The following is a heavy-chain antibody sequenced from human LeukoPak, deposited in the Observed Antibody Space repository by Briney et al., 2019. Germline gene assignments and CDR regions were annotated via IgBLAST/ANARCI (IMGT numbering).Heavy chain of an antibody. J-gene: IGHJ4*02. V-gene: IGHV3-20*04. CDR1: GFTFSSYS. Sequence: GGSLRLSCAASGFTFSSYSMNWVRQAPGKGLEWVSSINANGDSTAYGDSVRGRFTISRDNAKISLYLQMNSLRVEDTAFYYCVRHDFSPGLQGSDYWGPRTLVTVSS. CDR2: INANGDST. D-gene: IGHD3/OR15-3a*01. CDR3: VRHDFSPGLQGSDY.